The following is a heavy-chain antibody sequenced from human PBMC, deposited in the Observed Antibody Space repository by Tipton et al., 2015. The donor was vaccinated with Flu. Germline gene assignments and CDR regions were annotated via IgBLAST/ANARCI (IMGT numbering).Heavy chain of an antibody. V-gene: IGHV4-30-2*01. CDR1: GGSISSGGYS. J-gene: IGHJ5*02. Sequence: TLSLTCAVSGGSISSGGYSWSWIRQPPGKGLEWIGYIYHSGSTYYNPPLKSRVTISVDRSKNQFSLKLSSVTAADTAVYYCARVGGYCSGGGCYGRENWFDPWGQGTLVTVSS. D-gene: IGHD2-15*01. CDR3: ARVGGYCSGGGCYGRENWFDP. CDR2: IYHSGST.